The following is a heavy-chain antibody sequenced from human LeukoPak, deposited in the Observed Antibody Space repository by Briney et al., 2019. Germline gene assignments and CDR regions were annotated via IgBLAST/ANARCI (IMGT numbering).Heavy chain of an antibody. J-gene: IGHJ4*02. CDR3: GRDDAMVRGVIDY. V-gene: IGHV3-74*01. Sequence: PGGSLRLSCAASGFTFTSYWMHWVRQAPGKGLVWVSRINSDGSSTSYADSVKGRFTISRDNAKNTLYLRMNSLRAEDTAVYYCGRDDAMVRGVIDYWGQGTLVTVSS. CDR1: GFTFTSYW. CDR2: INSDGSST. D-gene: IGHD3-10*01.